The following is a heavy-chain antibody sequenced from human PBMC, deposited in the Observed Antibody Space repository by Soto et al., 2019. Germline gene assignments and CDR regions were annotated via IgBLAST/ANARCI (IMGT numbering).Heavy chain of an antibody. CDR1: GFNFSVSS. J-gene: IGHJ4*02. CDR3: AIEGAGFGQ. D-gene: IGHD1-26*01. Sequence: EVQLVESGGGLVQPGGSVKLSCAASGFNFSVSSMHWVRQASGKGLEWVGRIRSKAKDYATAYAESVKGRFAISRDDLKNTMYLQMSSLRTEDTAMYYCAIEGAGFGQWGQGTLVTVYS. CDR2: IRSKAKDYAT. V-gene: IGHV3-73*01.